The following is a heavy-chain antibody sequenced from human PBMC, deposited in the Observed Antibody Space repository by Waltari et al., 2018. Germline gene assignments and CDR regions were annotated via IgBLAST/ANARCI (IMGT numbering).Heavy chain of an antibody. J-gene: IGHJ4*02. D-gene: IGHD3-22*01. V-gene: IGHV1-24*01. Sequence: QVQLVQSGAEVKKPGASVKVSCKVSGYTLTELSMHGVRQAPGKGLEWMGGVEPEDSETSDAQKYQGRVTMTEDTSTDTADMERSSLRSEDTAVYYGATGLMIGYWGQGTLVTVSS. CDR3: ATGLMIGY. CDR1: GYTLTELS. CDR2: VEPEDSET.